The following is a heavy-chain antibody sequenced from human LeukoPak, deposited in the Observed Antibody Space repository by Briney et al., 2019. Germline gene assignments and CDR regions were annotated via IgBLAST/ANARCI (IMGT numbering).Heavy chain of an antibody. J-gene: IGHJ4*02. Sequence: SVKVSCKASGGTFSSYAIIWVRQAPGQGLEWMGRIIPILGIANYAQKFQGRVTITADKSTSTAYMELSSLRSEDTAVYYCARTPGYYPFDYWGQGTLVTVSS. D-gene: IGHD3-22*01. CDR3: ARTPGYYPFDY. CDR1: GGTFSSYA. V-gene: IGHV1-69*04. CDR2: IIPILGIA.